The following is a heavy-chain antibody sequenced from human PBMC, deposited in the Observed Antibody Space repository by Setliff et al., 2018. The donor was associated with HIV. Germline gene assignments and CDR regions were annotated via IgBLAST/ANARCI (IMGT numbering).Heavy chain of an antibody. J-gene: IGHJ3*02. Sequence: TSETLSLTCTVSGGSISNGNYYWTWVRHHPGKGLEWIGYIHYTGSTYYNPSLKSRLTISVDTSKDQFSLKLNSVTAADTAVYYCARGGTGDDIFHIWGQGTMVTVSS. CDR2: IHYTGST. D-gene: IGHD7-27*01. CDR3: ARGGTGDDIFHI. V-gene: IGHV4-31*03. CDR1: GGSISNGNYY.